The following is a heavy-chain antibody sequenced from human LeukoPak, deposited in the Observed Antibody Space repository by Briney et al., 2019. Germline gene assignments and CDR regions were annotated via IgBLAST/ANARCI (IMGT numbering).Heavy chain of an antibody. CDR1: GFTFSSYS. V-gene: IGHV3-48*04. CDR2: ISSSSSTI. J-gene: IGHJ4*02. D-gene: IGHD6-13*01. CDR3: ATHLKGQLGPYFDY. Sequence: GGSLRLSCAASGFTFSSYSMNWVRQAPGKGLEWVSYISSSSSTIYYADSVKGRFTISRDNAKNSLYLQMNSLRAEDTAVYYCATHLKGQLGPYFDYWGQGTLVTVSS.